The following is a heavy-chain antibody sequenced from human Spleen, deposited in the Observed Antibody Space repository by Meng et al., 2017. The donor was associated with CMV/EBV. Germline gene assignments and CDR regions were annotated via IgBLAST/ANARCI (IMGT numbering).Heavy chain of an antibody. CDR2: IYPCDTDT. V-gene: IGHV5-51*01. CDR3: ARRSSGWLFDY. D-gene: IGHD6-19*01. Sequence: GESLKTSCKGSGYSFTSYWIGWVRQMSGKGLEWMGSIYPCDTDTRYSPSFQGQITISAVKSISTAYLQWSSLKASYTAMYYCARRSSGWLFDYWGQGTQVTVSS. J-gene: IGHJ4*02. CDR1: GYSFTSYW.